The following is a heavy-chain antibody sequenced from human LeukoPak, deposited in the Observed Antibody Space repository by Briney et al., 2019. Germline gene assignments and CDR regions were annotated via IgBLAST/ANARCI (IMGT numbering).Heavy chain of an antibody. CDR2: ISGSGGST. Sequence: GGTLRLSCAASGFTFSSYDMSWVRQAPGKGLEWVSAISGSGGSTYYADSVKGRFTISRDNSKNTLYLQMNSLRAEDTAVYYCAKGMVRGVILKGFDYWGQGTLVTVSS. CDR3: AKGMVRGVILKGFDY. V-gene: IGHV3-23*01. D-gene: IGHD3-10*01. J-gene: IGHJ4*02. CDR1: GFTFSSYD.